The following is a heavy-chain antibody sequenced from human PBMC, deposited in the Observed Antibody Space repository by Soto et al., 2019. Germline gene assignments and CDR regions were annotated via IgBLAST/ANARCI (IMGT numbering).Heavy chain of an antibody. CDR3: ASSAFEIFVLVPDLGFSSYYGMDV. D-gene: IGHD2-2*01. Sequence: GASVEVSCKASGYTFTSYARNWVRQAPGQGLEWMGWISTNTGNPTYAQGFTGRFVFSLDTSVSTAYLQICSLKAEDTAVYYCASSAFEIFVLVPDLGFSSYYGMDVWGQGTTVTVSS. CDR1: GYTFTSYA. V-gene: IGHV7-4-1*01. CDR2: ISTNTGNP. J-gene: IGHJ6*02.